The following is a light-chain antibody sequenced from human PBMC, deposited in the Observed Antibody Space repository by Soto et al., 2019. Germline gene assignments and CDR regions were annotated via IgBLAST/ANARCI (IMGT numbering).Light chain of an antibody. CDR1: SSDVGGYNY. Sequence: QSALTQPASVSGSPGQSITISYTGTSSDVGGYNYVSWYQQHPGKAPKLMIYDVSNRPSGVSNRFSGSKSGNTASLTISGLQAEDEADYYCSSYTSSSTLGGYVFGTGTKVTVL. V-gene: IGLV2-14*01. CDR2: DVS. CDR3: SSYTSSSTLGGYV. J-gene: IGLJ1*01.